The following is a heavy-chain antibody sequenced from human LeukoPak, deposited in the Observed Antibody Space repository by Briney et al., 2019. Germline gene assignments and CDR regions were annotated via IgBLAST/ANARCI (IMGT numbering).Heavy chain of an antibody. D-gene: IGHD3-22*01. CDR1: GDSISSYY. V-gene: IGHV4-59*01. Sequence: SETLSLTCTVSGDSISSYYWSWIRQPPGKELKWIGYIYYSGSTNYNPSLKSRVTISIDTSKNQFSLNLISVTAADTAVYYCARERYYYDSNGYPTYFDYWGQGTLVTVSS. J-gene: IGHJ4*02. CDR2: IYYSGST. CDR3: ARERYYYDSNGYPTYFDY.